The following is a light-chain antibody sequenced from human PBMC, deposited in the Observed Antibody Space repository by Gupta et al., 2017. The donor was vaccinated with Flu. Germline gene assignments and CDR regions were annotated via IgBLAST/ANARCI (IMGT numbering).Light chain of an antibody. CDR2: CAS. V-gene: IGKV2-28*01. J-gene: IGKJ4*01. CDR3: MQDRNTPLT. CDR1: QSLLHSDAYNY. Sequence: EIVMTQSPRSLPVTPGEPAPVSCRSSQSLLHSDAYNYLDWYLQKPGQSPQLLIYCASNRASGVPDRFSGSGSGTDFTLRISRLEAEDVGVYYCMQDRNTPLTFGGGTKVDIK.